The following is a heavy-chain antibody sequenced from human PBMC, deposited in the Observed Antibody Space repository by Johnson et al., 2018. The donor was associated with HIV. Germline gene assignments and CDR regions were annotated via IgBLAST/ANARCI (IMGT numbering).Heavy chain of an antibody. CDR3: AFIEYSSLDAFDI. V-gene: IGHV3-30*02. Sequence: QLVESGGGVVQPGRSLRLSCAASGFTFSSYAMHWVRQAPGKGLEWVAFIRYDGSNKYYADSVKGRFTISRDNSKNTLYLQMNSLRAEDTAVYYCAFIEYSSLDAFDIWGQGTMVTVSS. D-gene: IGHD6-6*01. J-gene: IGHJ3*02. CDR1: GFTFSSYA. CDR2: IRYDGSNK.